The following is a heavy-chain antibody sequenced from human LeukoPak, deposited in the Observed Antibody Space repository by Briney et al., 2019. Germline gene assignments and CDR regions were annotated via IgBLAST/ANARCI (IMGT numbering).Heavy chain of an antibody. Sequence: GRSLRLSCAASGFTFSSYAMHWVRQAPGKGLEWVAVISYDGSNKYYADSVKGRFTISRDNAKNSLYLQMNSLRAEDTAVYYCARDGVAARRDAFDIWGQGTMVTVSS. D-gene: IGHD5-12*01. CDR1: GFTFSSYA. CDR2: ISYDGSNK. V-gene: IGHV3-30-3*01. CDR3: ARDGVAARRDAFDI. J-gene: IGHJ3*02.